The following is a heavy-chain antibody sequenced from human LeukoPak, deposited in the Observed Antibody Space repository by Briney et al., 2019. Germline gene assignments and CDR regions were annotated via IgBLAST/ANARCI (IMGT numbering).Heavy chain of an antibody. CDR1: GYTFTGYY. CDR3: ARVRLDIVLMVYATRAFDI. J-gene: IGHJ3*02. D-gene: IGHD2-8*01. CDR2: INPNSGGT. Sequence: GASVTVSCKASGYTFTGYYMHWVRQAPGQGLEWMGWINPNSGGTNYAQKFQGRVTMTRDTSISTAYMELSRLRSDDTAVYYCARVRLDIVLMVYATRAFDIWGQGTMVTVSS. V-gene: IGHV1-2*02.